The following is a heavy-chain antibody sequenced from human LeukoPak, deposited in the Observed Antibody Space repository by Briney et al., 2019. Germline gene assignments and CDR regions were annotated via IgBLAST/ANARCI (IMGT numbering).Heavy chain of an antibody. CDR1: GFTFSSYW. CDR2: IKQEGSEK. V-gene: IGHV3-7*01. CDR3: AREGIGIAAAGAYYYYYYMDV. J-gene: IGHJ6*03. Sequence: PGGSLRLSCAASGFTFSSYWMSWVRQAPGKGLEWMANIKQEGSEKYYVDSVKGRFTISRHNAKNSLYMKMHSLRAEDTAVYYCAREGIGIAAAGAYYYYYYMDVWGKGTTVTVSS. D-gene: IGHD6-13*01.